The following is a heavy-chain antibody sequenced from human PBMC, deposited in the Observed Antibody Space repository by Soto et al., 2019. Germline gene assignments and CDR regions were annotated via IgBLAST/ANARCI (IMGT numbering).Heavy chain of an antibody. J-gene: IGHJ4*02. CDR3: ARGLIALGGTASH. CDR2: MSSSGTT. V-gene: IGHV4-39*01. D-gene: IGHD6-19*01. Sequence: SETLSLTCTVSGGSIISSSYFWGYVRQPPGKGLEWIGSMSSSGTTYYNPSLKSRLTISVDTSQNQFSLKLSSVTAADTAVYYCARGLIALGGTASHWGRGTLVTVSS. CDR1: GGSIISSSYF.